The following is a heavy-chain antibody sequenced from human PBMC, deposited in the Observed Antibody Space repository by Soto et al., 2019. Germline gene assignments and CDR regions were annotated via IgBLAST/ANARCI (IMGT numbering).Heavy chain of an antibody. CDR2: INPDNGNT. CDR3: ARSIATGQLDP. D-gene: IGHD6-6*01. V-gene: IGHV1-3*01. CDR1: GYTFTRYT. J-gene: IGHJ5*02. Sequence: ASVKVSCKASGYTFTRYTMNWVRQAPGQRLEWMGWINPDNGNTKSSQKFQDRVIITRDTSASTAYMDLSSLRSEDTAVYYCARSIATGQLDPWGQGTLVTVSS.